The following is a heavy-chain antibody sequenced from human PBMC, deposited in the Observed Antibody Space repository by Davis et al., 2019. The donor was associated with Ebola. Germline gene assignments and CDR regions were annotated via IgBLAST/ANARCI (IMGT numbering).Heavy chain of an antibody. CDR2: INHSGST. Sequence: SETLSLTCAVYGGSFSGYYWSWIRQPPGKGLEWIGEINHSGSTNYNPSLKSRVTISVDTSKNQFSLKLSPVTAADTAVYYCARDQKGWFDPWGQGTLVTVSS. J-gene: IGHJ5*02. CDR1: GGSFSGYY. CDR3: ARDQKGWFDP. V-gene: IGHV4-34*01.